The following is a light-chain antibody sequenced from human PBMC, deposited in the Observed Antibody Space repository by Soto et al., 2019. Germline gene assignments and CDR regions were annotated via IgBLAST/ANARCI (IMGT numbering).Light chain of an antibody. CDR3: CSFTSSNTHV. V-gene: IGLV2-14*03. CDR2: EVS. Sequence: QSALTQPASVSGSPGQSITISCTGTSSDVGGYIYVSWYQQHPGKAPKFLIYEVSNRPSGVSNRFSGSKSGNTASLTISGLQAEDEADYYCCSFTSSNTHVFGTGTKLTVL. CDR1: SSDVGGYIY. J-gene: IGLJ1*01.